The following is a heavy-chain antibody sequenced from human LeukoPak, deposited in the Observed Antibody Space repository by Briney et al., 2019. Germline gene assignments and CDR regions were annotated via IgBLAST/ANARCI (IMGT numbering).Heavy chain of an antibody. CDR2: TYYSGTT. CDR3: TRDLTQYYDVWSGSHGFDI. V-gene: IGHV4-39*07. Sequence: PSETLSLTCTVSGGSINTASYYWGWIRQTPGKGLEWIGSTYYSGTTYYNPSLKSRVTISADMSKNQFSLKLSSVTAADTAVYYCTRDLTQYYDVWSGSHGFDIWGQGTMVIVSS. CDR1: GGSINTASYY. D-gene: IGHD3-3*01. J-gene: IGHJ3*02.